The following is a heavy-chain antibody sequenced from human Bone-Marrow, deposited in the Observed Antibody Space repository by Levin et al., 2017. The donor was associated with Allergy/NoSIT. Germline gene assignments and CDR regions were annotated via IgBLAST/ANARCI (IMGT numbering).Heavy chain of an antibody. CDR2: IKQDGSEK. CDR3: ARYCGSNWFDP. Sequence: PGGSLRLSCVASGFTFSSYWMSWVRQAPGKGLEWVANIKQDGSEKYYVDSVKGRFTISRDNAKNSLYLQMNSLRDEDTAVYYCARYCGSNWFDPWGQGTLVTVSS. V-gene: IGHV3-7*01. CDR1: GFTFSSYW. D-gene: IGHD2-21*01. J-gene: IGHJ5*02.